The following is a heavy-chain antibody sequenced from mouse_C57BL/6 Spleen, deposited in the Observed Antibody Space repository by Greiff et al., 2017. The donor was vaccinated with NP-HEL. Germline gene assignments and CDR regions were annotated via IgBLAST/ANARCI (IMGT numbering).Heavy chain of an antibody. CDR2: ISSGSSTI. CDR3: AKPYYYGSSYRGAMDY. Sequence: DVKLVESGGGLVKPGGSLKLSCAASGFTFSDYGMHWVRQAPEKGLEWVAYISSGSSTIYYADTVKGRFTISRDNAKNTLFLQMTSLRSEDTAMYYCAKPYYYGSSYRGAMDYWGQGTSVTVSS. J-gene: IGHJ4*01. D-gene: IGHD1-1*01. CDR1: GFTFSDYG. V-gene: IGHV5-17*01.